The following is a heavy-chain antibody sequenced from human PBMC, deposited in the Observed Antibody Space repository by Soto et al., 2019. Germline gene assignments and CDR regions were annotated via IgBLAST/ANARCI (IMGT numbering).Heavy chain of an antibody. J-gene: IGHJ4*02. V-gene: IGHV3-74*01. Sequence: HPGGSLRLSCETSGFIFKMYWMHWVRQDPGQGPQWVARITDDGSTTYYAASVEGRFTISRDSAKNALYLQMTSLRPDDTADYYCTRGPRPTSIGTGAFWGQGTLVTVSS. CDR1: GFIFKMYW. D-gene: IGHD3-10*01. CDR3: TRGPRPTSIGTGAF. CDR2: ITDDGSTT.